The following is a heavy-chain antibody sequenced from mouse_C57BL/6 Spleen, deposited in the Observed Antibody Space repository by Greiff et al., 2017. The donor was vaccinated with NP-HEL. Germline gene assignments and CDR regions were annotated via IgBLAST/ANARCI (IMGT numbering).Heavy chain of an antibody. D-gene: IGHD1-1*01. J-gene: IGHJ2*01. Sequence: QVQLQQPGAELVRPGTSVKLSCTASGYTFTSYWMHWVKQRPGQGLEWIGVIDPSDSYTNYNQKFKGKATLTVDKSSSTAYLQLSSLTSEDSAVYYCARSGSSYYFDYWGQGTTLTVSS. CDR2: IDPSDSYT. CDR3: ARSGSSYYFDY. CDR1: GYTFTSYW. V-gene: IGHV1-59*01.